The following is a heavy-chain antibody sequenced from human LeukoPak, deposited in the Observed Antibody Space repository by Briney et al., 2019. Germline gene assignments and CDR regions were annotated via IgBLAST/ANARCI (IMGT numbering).Heavy chain of an antibody. V-gene: IGHV3-33*01. D-gene: IGHD1-1*01. Sequence: GSLRPSCAASGFTFRSHGMHWVRQAPGKGLEWVAVIWYDGSNKYYADSVKGRFTISRDNSKNMLYLQMNSLRAEDTAVYYCVRDRGNDYFDYWGQGILVTVSS. CDR1: GFTFRSHG. CDR2: IWYDGSNK. J-gene: IGHJ4*02. CDR3: VRDRGNDYFDY.